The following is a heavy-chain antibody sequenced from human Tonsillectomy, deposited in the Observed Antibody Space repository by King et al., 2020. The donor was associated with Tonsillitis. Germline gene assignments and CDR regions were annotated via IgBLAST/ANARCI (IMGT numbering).Heavy chain of an antibody. J-gene: IGHJ4*02. V-gene: IGHV3-43*02. Sequence: VQLVESGGGVVQPGGSLRLSCAASGFTFDDYAMHWVRQAPGKGLEWVSLISGEDGSTYYADSVKGRFTISRDNSKNSLYLQMNSLRTEDTALYYCAKDICSGGSCYIGLDFWGQGTLVTVSS. CDR2: ISGEDGST. CDR1: GFTFDDYA. CDR3: AKDICSGGSCYIGLDF. D-gene: IGHD2-15*01.